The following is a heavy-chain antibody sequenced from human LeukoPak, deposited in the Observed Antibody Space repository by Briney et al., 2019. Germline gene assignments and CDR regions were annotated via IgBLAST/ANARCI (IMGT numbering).Heavy chain of an antibody. J-gene: IGHJ4*02. Sequence: GASVKVSCKASGYTFTGYFLHWVRQAPGQGLEWMGWINPNSGGTNCAQKFQGRVTMTRDTSISTAYMELSRLTSDDTAVYYCASHLLGGDGDCWDQGTLVTVS. D-gene: IGHD3-16*01. V-gene: IGHV1-2*02. CDR1: GYTFTGYF. CDR3: ASHLLGGDGDC. CDR2: INPNSGGT.